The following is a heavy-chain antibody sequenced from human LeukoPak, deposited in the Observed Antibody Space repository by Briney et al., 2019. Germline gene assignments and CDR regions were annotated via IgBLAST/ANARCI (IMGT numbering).Heavy chain of an antibody. D-gene: IGHD1-1*01. Sequence: GGSLRLSCAASGFTFSSYGMHWVRQAPGKGLEWVAFIRYDGSKKYYADSVKGRFTISRDNSKNTLYLQMNSLRAEDTAVYYCAKGVVQHPFDYWGQGTLVTVSS. V-gene: IGHV3-30*02. J-gene: IGHJ4*02. CDR2: IRYDGSKK. CDR3: AKGVVQHPFDY. CDR1: GFTFSSYG.